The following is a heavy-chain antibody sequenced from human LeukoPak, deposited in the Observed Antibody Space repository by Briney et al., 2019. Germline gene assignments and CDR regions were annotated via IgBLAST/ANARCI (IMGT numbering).Heavy chain of an antibody. V-gene: IGHV3-23*01. CDR3: AKLSPRGGEGY. CDR1: GFTFTGYA. J-gene: IGHJ4*02. CDR2: ISGNGDNT. Sequence: GGSLRLSCAASGFTFTGYAMSWIRQAPGKGLEWVSAISGNGDNTYYADSVKGRFTISRDNSKNTLYLQMNSLRAEDTAVYYFAKLSPRGGEGYWGQGTLVTVSS. D-gene: IGHD4-23*01.